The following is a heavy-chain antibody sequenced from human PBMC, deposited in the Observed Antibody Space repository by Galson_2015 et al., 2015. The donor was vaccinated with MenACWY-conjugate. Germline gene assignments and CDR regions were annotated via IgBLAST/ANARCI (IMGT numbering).Heavy chain of an antibody. J-gene: IGHJ3*02. CDR2: IKQDGSEK. V-gene: IGHV3-7*03. CDR1: GFTFSCYW. Sequence: SLRLSCAASGFTFSCYWMSWVRQAPGKGLEWVANIKQDGSEKYYVDSVKGRFTISRDNAKNSLYLQMNSLRAEDTAVYYCARDSPKNYYTKWRDNYAFDIWGQGTMVTVSS. CDR3: ARDSPKNYYTKWRDNYAFDI. D-gene: IGHD3-10*01.